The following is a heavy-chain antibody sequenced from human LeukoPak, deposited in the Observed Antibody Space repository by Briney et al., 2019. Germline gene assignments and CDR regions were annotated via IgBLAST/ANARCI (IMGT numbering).Heavy chain of an antibody. J-gene: IGHJ6*02. V-gene: IGHV3-23*01. CDR2: ISGSGGST. Sequence: PGGSLRLSCAASGFTFSSYAMSWVRQAPGKGLEWVSAISGSGGSTYYADSVKGRFTISRDNSKNTLYLQMNSLRAEDTAVYYCAGSNCGGDCYQEPYYYYYGMDVWGQGTTVTASS. CDR3: AGSNCGGDCYQEPYYYYYGMDV. CDR1: GFTFSSYA. D-gene: IGHD2-21*02.